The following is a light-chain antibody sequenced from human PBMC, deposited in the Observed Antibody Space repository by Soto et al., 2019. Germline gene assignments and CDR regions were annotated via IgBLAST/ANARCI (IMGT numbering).Light chain of an antibody. V-gene: IGKV1-5*03. CDR3: QQYNSYWFT. CDR1: QSISSW. Sequence: DIQMTQSPSTLSASVGDRVTITCRASQSISSWLAWYQQKPGKAPKLLIYKASSLESGVPSRFSGSGSGTEFTLTISSLQPDDFATYYCQQYNSYWFTFGPWTKVDIK. J-gene: IGKJ3*01. CDR2: KAS.